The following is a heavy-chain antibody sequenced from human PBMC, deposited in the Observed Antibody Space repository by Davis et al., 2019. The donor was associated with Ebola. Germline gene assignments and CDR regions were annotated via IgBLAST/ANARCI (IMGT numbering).Heavy chain of an antibody. CDR2: IHYNGDT. D-gene: IGHD5-24*01. V-gene: IGHV4-39*01. CDR1: AGSISSSTYY. J-gene: IGHJ4*02. Sequence: MPSETLSLTCSVSAGSISSSTYYWGWTRQPPGMGLEWIGNIHYNGDTDSNPSLKSRVTISVDTSKNQFSLKLSSVTAADTAVYYCARSGWLQLRGVFDNWGQGTLVTVSS. CDR3: ARSGWLQLRGVFDN.